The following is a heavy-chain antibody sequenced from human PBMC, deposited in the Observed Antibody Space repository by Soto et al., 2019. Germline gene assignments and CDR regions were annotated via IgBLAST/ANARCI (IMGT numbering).Heavy chain of an antibody. CDR3: ARHSAAGASVVYYGMDV. CDR1: GGSISSSSYY. Sequence: SETLSLTCTVSGGSISSSSYYWGWIRQPPGKGLEWIGSIYYSGSTYYNPSLKSRVTISVDTSKNQFSLKLSSVTAADTAVYYCARHSAAGASVVYYGMDVWGQGTTVTVSS. J-gene: IGHJ6*02. CDR2: IYYSGST. D-gene: IGHD2-21*01. V-gene: IGHV4-39*01.